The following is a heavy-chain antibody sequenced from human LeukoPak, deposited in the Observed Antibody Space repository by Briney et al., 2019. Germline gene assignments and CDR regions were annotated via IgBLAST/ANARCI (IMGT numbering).Heavy chain of an antibody. CDR1: GGSISTFY. V-gene: IGHV4-4*07. Sequence: SETLSLTCTVSGGSISTFYWTWIRQPAGKALEWIGRINNSGSTNYNPSLRSRVSMSVDRSKNQCSVTLSSVTAADTAVYFCAREGGDPRWLDPWGQGTLVTVSS. CDR2: INNSGST. J-gene: IGHJ5*02. CDR3: AREGGDPRWLDP. D-gene: IGHD6-25*01.